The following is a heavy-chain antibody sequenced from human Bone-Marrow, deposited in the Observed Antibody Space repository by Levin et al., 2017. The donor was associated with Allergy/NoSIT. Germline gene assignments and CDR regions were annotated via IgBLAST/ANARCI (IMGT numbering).Heavy chain of an antibody. D-gene: IGHD3-22*01. Sequence: GGSLRLSCAASGFTFSSYGMHWVRQAPGKGLEWVAVIWYDGSNKYYADSVKGRFTISRDNSKNTLYLQMNSLRAEDTAVYYCARDGGDYDSSGYNWFDPWGQGTLVTVSS. CDR2: IWYDGSNK. CDR1: GFTFSSYG. V-gene: IGHV3-33*01. J-gene: IGHJ5*02. CDR3: ARDGGDYDSSGYNWFDP.